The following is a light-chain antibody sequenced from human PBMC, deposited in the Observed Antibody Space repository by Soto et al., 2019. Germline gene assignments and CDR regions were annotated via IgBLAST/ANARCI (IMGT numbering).Light chain of an antibody. CDR2: AAS. CDR1: QSIASY. CDR3: QHTYSIPYT. J-gene: IGKJ2*01. V-gene: IGKV1-39*01. Sequence: IQMTQSPFSLSASVGDRVTITCRAGQSIASYLNWCQQKPGKPPNLLVYAASRLQSGVPSRFSGTRSGTNFTLTIGSLQPEDVATYYCQHTYSIPYTFGQGTKLEIK.